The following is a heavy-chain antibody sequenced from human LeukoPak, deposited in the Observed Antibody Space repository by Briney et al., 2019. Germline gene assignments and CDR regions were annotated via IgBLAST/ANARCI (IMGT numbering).Heavy chain of an antibody. V-gene: IGHV1-8*03. Sequence: ASVKVSCKASGYTFTSYDINWVRQATGQGLEWMGWMNPNSGNTGYAQKFQGRVTITRNTSISTAYMELSSLRSEDTAVYYCARRGYSGYDDAFDIWGQGTMVTVFS. CDR3: ARRGYSGYDDAFDI. D-gene: IGHD5-12*01. CDR1: GYTFTSYD. CDR2: MNPNSGNT. J-gene: IGHJ3*02.